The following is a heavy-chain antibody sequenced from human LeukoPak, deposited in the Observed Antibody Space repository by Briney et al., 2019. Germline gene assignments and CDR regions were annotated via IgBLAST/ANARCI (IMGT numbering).Heavy chain of an antibody. CDR1: GYRFTSYW. D-gene: IGHD6-19*01. CDR3: ARHRLFNYYYYYMDV. V-gene: IGHV5-51*01. Sequence: GESLKISCKGSGYRFTSYWIGWVRQMPGKGLEWMGIIYPGDSDTRYSPSFQGQVTISADKSISTAYLQWSSLKASDTAMYYCARHRLFNYYYYYMDVWGKGTTVTVSS. CDR2: IYPGDSDT. J-gene: IGHJ6*03.